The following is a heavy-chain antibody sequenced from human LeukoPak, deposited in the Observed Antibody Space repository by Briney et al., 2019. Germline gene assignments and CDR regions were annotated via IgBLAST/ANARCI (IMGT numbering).Heavy chain of an antibody. CDR3: ASWVERGVLITEVFDY. Sequence: GGSLKLSCAASGFTFSSYAMQWVRQAPGKGLEWVAVKSYDGTNKYYADSVKGRFTISRDNSKNTITVYLQMNSLRVEDTAVYYCASWVERGVLITEVFDYWGQGTLVTVSS. CDR1: GFTFSSYA. CDR2: KSYDGTNK. D-gene: IGHD3-3*01. V-gene: IGHV3-30-3*01. J-gene: IGHJ4*02.